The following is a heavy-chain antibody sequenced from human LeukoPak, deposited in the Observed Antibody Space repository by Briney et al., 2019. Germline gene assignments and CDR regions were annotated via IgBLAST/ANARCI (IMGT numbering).Heavy chain of an antibody. J-gene: IGHJ4*02. CDR1: GFTFSSYE. CDR3: AGELPPLGIFSDPGGYFDY. V-gene: IGHV3-48*03. CDR2: ISSSGSTI. Sequence: PGGSLRLSCAASGFTFSSYEMNWVRQAPGKGLEWVSYISSSGSTIYYADSVKGRFTISRDNAKNSLYLQMNSLRAEDTAVYYCAGELPPLGIFSDPGGYFDYWGQGTLVTVSS. D-gene: IGHD2-21*01.